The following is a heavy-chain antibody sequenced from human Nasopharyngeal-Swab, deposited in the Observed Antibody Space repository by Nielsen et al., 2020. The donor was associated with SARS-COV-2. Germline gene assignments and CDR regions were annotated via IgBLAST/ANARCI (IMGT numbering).Heavy chain of an antibody. J-gene: IGHJ4*02. CDR3: AREDGYCGGDCPEYFDY. CDR2: IYHSGST. Sequence: WIRQPPGKGLEWIGYIYHSGSTYYNPSLKSRVTISVDRSKNQFSLKLSSVTAADTAVYYCAREDGYCGGDCPEYFDYWGQGTLVTVSS. D-gene: IGHD2-21*02. V-gene: IGHV4-30-2*01.